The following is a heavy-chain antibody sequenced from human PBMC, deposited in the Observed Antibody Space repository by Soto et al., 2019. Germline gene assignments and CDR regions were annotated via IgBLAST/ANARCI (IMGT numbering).Heavy chain of an antibody. J-gene: IGHJ4*02. CDR1: GFTFSSYW. CDR2: IKQDGSEK. Sequence: GGSLRLSCAASGFTFSSYWMSWVRQAPGKGLEWVANIKQDGSEKQYVDSVRGRFTISRDNAENSLYLQMNSLRVEDTALYYCARGHGLPVDYWGQGTLVTVSS. D-gene: IGHD2-15*01. CDR3: ARGHGLPVDY. V-gene: IGHV3-7*01.